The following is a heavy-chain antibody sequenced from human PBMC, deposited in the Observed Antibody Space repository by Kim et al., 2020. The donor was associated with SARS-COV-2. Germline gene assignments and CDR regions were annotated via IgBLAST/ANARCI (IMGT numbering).Heavy chain of an antibody. CDR3: ARDLVGYSSGWYLDY. Sequence: DSVKGRFTISRDNSKNTLYLPMNSLRAEDTAVYYCARDLVGYSSGWYLDYWGQGTLVTVSS. V-gene: IGHV3-66*01. D-gene: IGHD6-19*01. J-gene: IGHJ4*02.